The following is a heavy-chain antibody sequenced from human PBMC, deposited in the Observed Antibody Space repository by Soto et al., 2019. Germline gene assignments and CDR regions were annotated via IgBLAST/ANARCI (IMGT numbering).Heavy chain of an antibody. J-gene: IGHJ4*02. V-gene: IGHV3-49*04. CDR3: TRAVCCGDRYPPRFYDY. Sequence: GGSLRLSCTASGFTFGDYAMSWVRQAPGEGLEWVGFIRSQVFGGTAEHAASVKGRFTISRDDSKGIAYLQMNSLKTEDTAVYFCTRAVCCGDRYPPRFYDYWGQGSLVTVSS. D-gene: IGHD2-21*02. CDR1: GFTFGDYA. CDR2: IRSQVFGGTA.